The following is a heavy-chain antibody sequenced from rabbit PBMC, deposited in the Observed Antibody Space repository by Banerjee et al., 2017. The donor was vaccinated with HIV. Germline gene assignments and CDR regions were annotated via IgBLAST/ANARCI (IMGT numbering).Heavy chain of an antibody. V-gene: IGHV1S45*01. J-gene: IGHJ4*01. CDR2: INTITGDT. Sequence: QEQLEESGGDLVKPEGSLTLTCKASGLDLSSSYWICWVRQAPGKGPEWIACINTITGDTVYATWAKGRFTISKASWTTVTLQMTSLTAADTATYFCARDGGTGDYLDGNFKLWGPGTLVTVS. CDR3: ARDGGTGDYLDGNFKL. CDR1: GLDLSSSYW. D-gene: IGHD2-1*01.